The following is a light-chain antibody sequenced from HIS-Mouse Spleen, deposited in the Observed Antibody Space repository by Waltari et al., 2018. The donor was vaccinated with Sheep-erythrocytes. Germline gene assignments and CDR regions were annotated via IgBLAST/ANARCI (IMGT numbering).Light chain of an antibody. CDR1: SSDVGGYNY. CDR3: CSYAGSYNHV. CDR2: DVS. J-gene: IGLJ1*01. Sequence: QSALTQPRSVSGSPGQSVTISCTGTSSDVGGYNYVSWYQQHPGKAPKIMIYDVSKRRSGVPDRFSGSKSGNTASLTISGLQAEDEADYYCCSYAGSYNHVFATGTKVTVL. V-gene: IGLV2-11*01.